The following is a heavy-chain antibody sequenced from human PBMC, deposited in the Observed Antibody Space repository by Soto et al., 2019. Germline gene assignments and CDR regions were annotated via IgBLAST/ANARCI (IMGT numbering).Heavy chain of an antibody. D-gene: IGHD2-15*01. CDR3: ARTGSVVAATPIGIDY. CDR1: GGSFSGYY. CDR2: INHSGST. J-gene: IGHJ4*02. Sequence: PAETLSLTCAVYGGSFSGYYWIWIRHPPGKGLEWIVEINHSGSTNYNPSLKSRVTISVDTSKNQFSLKLSSVTAADTAVYYCARTGSVVAATPIGIDYWGQGTLVTVSS. V-gene: IGHV4-34*01.